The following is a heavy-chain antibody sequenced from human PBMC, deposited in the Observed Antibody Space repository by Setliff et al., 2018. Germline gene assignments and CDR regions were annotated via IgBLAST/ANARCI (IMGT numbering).Heavy chain of an antibody. D-gene: IGHD2-21*01. CDR2: IHHSGST. V-gene: IGHV4-34*01. CDR1: GGSFSDYY. CDR3: ARLGTTIPTSGTWTYYYYYYMDV. Sequence: PSQTLSLTCAVYGGSFSDYYWGWIRQPPWKGLEWIGEIHHSGSTNYNPSLKGRVTISVDTSKNQFSLKVSSVTAADTAVYYCARLGTTIPTSGTWTYYYYYYMDVWGKGTTVTV. J-gene: IGHJ6*03.